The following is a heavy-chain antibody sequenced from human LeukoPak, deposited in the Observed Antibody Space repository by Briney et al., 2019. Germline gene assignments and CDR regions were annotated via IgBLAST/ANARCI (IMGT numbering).Heavy chain of an antibody. J-gene: IGHJ6*03. D-gene: IGHD3-22*01. CDR1: GFTFRSYA. Sequence: PGGSLRLSCAASGFTFRSYAMNWVRQAPGKGLEWVSIISGSGTNTYFVDSVKGRFTISRDNSKNTLYLQMNSLRAEDTAVYYCTKETVNHGYDSSGYPTGAGRYYMDVWGKGTTVTVSS. V-gene: IGHV3-23*01. CDR2: ISGSGTNT. CDR3: TKETVNHGYDSSGYPTGAGRYYMDV.